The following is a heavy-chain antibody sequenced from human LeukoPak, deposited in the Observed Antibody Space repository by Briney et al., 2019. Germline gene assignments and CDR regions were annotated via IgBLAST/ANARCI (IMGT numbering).Heavy chain of an antibody. Sequence: SETLSLTCAVYGGSFSGYYWSWIRQPPGKGLEWIGEINHSGSTNYNPSLKSRVTISVDTSKNQFSLKLSSVTAADTAVYYCARAGSMTTVTTLDYWGQGTLVTVSS. CDR2: INHSGST. CDR1: GGSFSGYY. J-gene: IGHJ4*02. V-gene: IGHV4-34*01. CDR3: ARAGSMTTVTTLDY. D-gene: IGHD4-11*01.